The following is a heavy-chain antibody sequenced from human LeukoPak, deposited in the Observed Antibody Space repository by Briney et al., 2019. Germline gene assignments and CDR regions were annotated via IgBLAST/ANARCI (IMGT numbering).Heavy chain of an antibody. D-gene: IGHD1-1*01. CDR2: IYPGDSDT. CDR1: GYSFTYYW. Sequence: GESLKISCKGSGYSFTYYWIGWVRQMPGKGLEWMGIIYPGDSDTRYRPSFQGQVTISVDKSISTAYLQWSSLKASDTAMYYCARQDGNSKYYFDYWGQGTLVTVAS. J-gene: IGHJ4*02. CDR3: ARQDGNSKYYFDY. V-gene: IGHV5-51*01.